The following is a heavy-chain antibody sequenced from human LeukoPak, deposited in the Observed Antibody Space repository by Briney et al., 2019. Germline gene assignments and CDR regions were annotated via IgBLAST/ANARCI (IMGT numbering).Heavy chain of an antibody. V-gene: IGHV3-23*01. CDR3: ARDYAANGRGDY. Sequence: SWGSLRLSCAASGFTFSDYGMDWVSQAPGKGLEWVSAISGSGGSTYYADSVKGRFTISRDNSKNTLYLQMNSLRAEDTAVYYCARDYAANGRGDYWGQGTLVTVSS. CDR2: ISGSGGST. J-gene: IGHJ4*02. CDR1: GFTFSDYG. D-gene: IGHD3-10*01.